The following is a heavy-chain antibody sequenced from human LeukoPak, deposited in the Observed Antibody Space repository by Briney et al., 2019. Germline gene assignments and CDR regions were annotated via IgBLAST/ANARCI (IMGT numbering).Heavy chain of an antibody. Sequence: WEPLSLTCTVSGGSISSFYWSWIRQPPGKGLEWIGYIYYSGITDYNPSLKSRVTISVDSSKNQFSLKLSSVTAADTALYSCARQGAGGRAFDIWGQGTMVTVRS. J-gene: IGHJ3*02. D-gene: IGHD1-26*01. V-gene: IGHV4-59*08. CDR1: GGSISSFY. CDR2: IYYSGIT. CDR3: ARQGAGGRAFDI.